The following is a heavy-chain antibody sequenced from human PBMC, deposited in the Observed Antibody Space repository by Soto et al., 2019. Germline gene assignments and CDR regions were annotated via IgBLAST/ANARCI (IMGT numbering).Heavy chain of an antibody. CDR3: SRTSITVGFGMDV. D-gene: IGHD4-4*01. CDR1: GFTFNTYS. Sequence: EMQLVESGGGLVKPGGSLRLSCSASGFTFNTYSLNWVRQAPGKGLEWVSSNSSGSNYIYYRDSVKGRFTISRDNGKTSLFLQMNSLRVEDTAIYYCSRTSITVGFGMDVWGQGTTVTVSS. J-gene: IGHJ6*02. V-gene: IGHV3-21*01. CDR2: NSSGSNYI.